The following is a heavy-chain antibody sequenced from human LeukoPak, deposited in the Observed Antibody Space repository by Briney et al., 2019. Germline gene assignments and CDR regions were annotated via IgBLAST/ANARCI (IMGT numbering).Heavy chain of an antibody. V-gene: IGHV1-2*04. CDR2: INPNSGGT. Sequence: ASVKVSCKASGYTFTSYGISWVRQAPGQGLEWMGWINPNSGGTNYAQKFQGWVTMTRDTSISTAYMELSRLRSDDTAVYYCARARESYSSSEYYYYYYGMDVWGQGTTVTVSS. CDR1: GYTFTSYG. J-gene: IGHJ6*02. CDR3: ARARESYSSSEYYYYYYGMDV. D-gene: IGHD6-6*01.